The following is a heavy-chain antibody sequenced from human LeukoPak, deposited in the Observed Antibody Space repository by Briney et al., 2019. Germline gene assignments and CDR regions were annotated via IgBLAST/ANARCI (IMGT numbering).Heavy chain of an antibody. J-gene: IGHJ4*02. CDR3: ARWATNHYGSGSYYSPPTSD. Sequence: SETLSLTCAVYGGSFSGYYWHWIRQPPGKGLEWIGEIYHSGSTNYNPSLKSRVTISVDKSKNQFSLKLSSVTAADTAVYYCARWATNHYGSGSYYSPPTSDWGQGTLVTVSS. CDR1: GGSFSGYY. CDR2: IYHSGST. D-gene: IGHD3-10*01. V-gene: IGHV4-34*01.